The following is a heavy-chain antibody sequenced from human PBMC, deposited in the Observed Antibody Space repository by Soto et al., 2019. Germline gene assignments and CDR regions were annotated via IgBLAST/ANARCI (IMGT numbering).Heavy chain of an antibody. D-gene: IGHD1-1*01. CDR2: INFSGTT. V-gene: IGHV4-39*01. Sequence: QLLESGPGLVKPSETLSLTCTVSGGSISSGSYYWGWIRQPPGKGMEWIASINFSGTTYDNPSLKSRVTISVDTSKNQFSLKLNSVTAADTAVYYCARPGTVYTTLPRAFAICGQGTMVTVSS. CDR1: GGSISSGSYY. CDR3: ARPGTVYTTLPRAFAI. J-gene: IGHJ3*02.